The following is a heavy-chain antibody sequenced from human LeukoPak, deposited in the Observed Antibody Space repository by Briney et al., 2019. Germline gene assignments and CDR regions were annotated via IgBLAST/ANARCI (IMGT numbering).Heavy chain of an antibody. CDR1: GGSLSGYY. CDR2: INYRGSP. V-gene: IGHV4-34*01. Sequence: SETLSLTCTVHGGSLSGYYGTWIRQPPGKGLEWIGDINYRGSPDSNPSLKSRVTMSLDTSKKLFSLKLTSVTAADTAVYYCARGGYYDTSGFYITWGQGTLVTASS. D-gene: IGHD3-22*01. J-gene: IGHJ4*02. CDR3: ARGGYYDTSGFYIT.